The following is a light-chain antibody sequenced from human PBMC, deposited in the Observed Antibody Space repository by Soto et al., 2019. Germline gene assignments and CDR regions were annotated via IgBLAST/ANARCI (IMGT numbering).Light chain of an antibody. CDR2: EVS. J-gene: IGLJ1*01. V-gene: IGLV2-14*01. CDR3: SSYTGNNALYV. Sequence: QSALTQPASVSGSPGQSITISCTGTSSDVGTYNYVSWYQQHPGKAPKLMIYEVSNRPSGVSSCFSGSKSGNTASLTISGLQAEDEADYYCSSYTGNNALYVFGTGTKLTVL. CDR1: SSDVGTYNY.